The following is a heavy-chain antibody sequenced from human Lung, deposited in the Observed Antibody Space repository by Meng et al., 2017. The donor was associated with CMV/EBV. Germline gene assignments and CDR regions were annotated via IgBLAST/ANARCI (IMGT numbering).Heavy chain of an antibody. V-gene: IGHV4-4*02. J-gene: IGHJ1*01. D-gene: IGHD3-10*01. CDR3: LRRSGGSV. CDR2: IPHRGSS. Sequence: QGQFRGSGPGLVEPSGTPSLPSACSGDPITKPKWVAWVRQPPGKGLEWIGEIPHRGSSAYNPSLKSRVSMSIDKSKNQFSLKLTSVTAADTAVYHCLRRSGGSVWGQGTLVTVSS. CDR1: GDPITKPKW.